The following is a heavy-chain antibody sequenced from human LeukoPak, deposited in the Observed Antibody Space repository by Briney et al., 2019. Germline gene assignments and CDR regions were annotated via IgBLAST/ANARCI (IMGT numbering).Heavy chain of an antibody. CDR1: GFTVSSNY. CDR2: IYSGGST. J-gene: IGHJ3*02. CDR3: ARDVPYDSSGYYEDAFDI. Sequence: EGSLRLSCAASGFTVSSNYMSWVRQAPGKGLEWVSVIYSGGSTYYADSVKGRFTISRDNSKNTLYLQMNSLRAEDTAVYYCARDVPYDSSGYYEDAFDIWGQGTMVTVSS. V-gene: IGHV3-53*01. D-gene: IGHD3-22*01.